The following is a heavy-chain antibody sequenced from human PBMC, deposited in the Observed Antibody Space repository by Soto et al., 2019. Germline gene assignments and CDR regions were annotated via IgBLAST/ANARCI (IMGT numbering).Heavy chain of an antibody. CDR2: INFNSGGT. Sequence: ASVKVSCKASGYTFTGHHIHWVRQAPGQGFEWLGWINFNSGGTNYPQKFQGRVTMTRDTSITTANMELSRLTSDDTAMYYCARARWYYHDGSGKQRNVHDVWRQGPMITVSS. D-gene: IGHD3-22*01. CDR3: ARARWYYHDGSGKQRNVHDV. J-gene: IGHJ3*01. CDR1: GYTFTGHH. V-gene: IGHV1-2*02.